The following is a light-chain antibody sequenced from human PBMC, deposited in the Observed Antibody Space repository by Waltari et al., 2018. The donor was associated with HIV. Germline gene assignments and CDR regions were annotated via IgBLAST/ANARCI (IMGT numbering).Light chain of an antibody. CDR3: GVWDDNLGGV. CDR1: DSNVGSHS. CDR2: KNN. Sequence: QAVLTQPPSASASSRQKITISCSGGDSNVGSHSVYWYHQFPGGAPQLLLYKNNQRSSGVTDRFSGSKSGTSASLTISGLRSEDEGIYFCGVWDDNLGGVFGGGTRLTV. V-gene: IGLV1-47*01. J-gene: IGLJ2*01.